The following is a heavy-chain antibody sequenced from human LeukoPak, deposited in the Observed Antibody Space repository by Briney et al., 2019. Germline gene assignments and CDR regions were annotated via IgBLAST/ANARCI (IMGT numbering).Heavy chain of an antibody. CDR2: MNPNSGNT. CDR3: ARGRHYYDSSDYYYEGDAFDI. CDR1: GYTFTSYD. Sequence: APVKVSCKASGYTFTSYDINWVRQATGQGLEWMGWMNPNSGNTGYAQKFQGRVTITRNTSISTAYMELSSLRSEDTAVYYCARGRHYYDSSDYYYEGDAFDIWGQGTMVTVSP. J-gene: IGHJ3*02. V-gene: IGHV1-8*03. D-gene: IGHD3-22*01.